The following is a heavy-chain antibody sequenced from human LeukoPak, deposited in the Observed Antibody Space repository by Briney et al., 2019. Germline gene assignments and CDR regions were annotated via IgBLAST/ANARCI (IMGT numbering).Heavy chain of an antibody. J-gene: IGHJ4*02. CDR1: GFTFSSDE. Sequence: GGSLRLSCAASGFTFSSDEMNWVRQAPGKGLEWVSYISSSGSTIYYADSVKGRFTISRDNAKNSLYLQMNSLRAEDTAVYYCSISAYGSGSYLYYFDYWGQGTLVTVSS. D-gene: IGHD3-10*01. CDR2: ISSSGSTI. V-gene: IGHV3-48*03. CDR3: SISAYGSGSYLYYFDY.